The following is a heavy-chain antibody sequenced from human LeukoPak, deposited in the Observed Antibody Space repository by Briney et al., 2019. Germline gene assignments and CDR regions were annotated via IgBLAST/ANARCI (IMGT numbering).Heavy chain of an antibody. CDR1: GFTFSYYG. V-gene: IGHV3-30*02. CDR3: AKIEGKYQLADIPDS. CDR2: IRYDGSNE. Sequence: GGSLRLSCVASGFTFSYYGMHWVRQAPGKGLEWVAFIRYDGSNEYYAESVKGRFTISRDNSKNTLYLQMNSLRVEDTAAYYCAKIEGKYQLADIPDSWGQGTLVTVSS. D-gene: IGHD2-2*01. J-gene: IGHJ4*02.